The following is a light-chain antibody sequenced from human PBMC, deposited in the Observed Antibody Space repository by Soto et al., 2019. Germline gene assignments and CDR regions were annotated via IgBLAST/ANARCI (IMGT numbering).Light chain of an antibody. J-gene: IGKJ1*01. CDR1: LTIGDS. CDR2: GAS. Sequence: DIRMTQSPSSLSASVGDRVTITCRASLTIGDSLSWFQQKVGKPPTLLIYGASALQSGVPARFSGSGSGTDFTLTINNMQREDFATYYCQQTYNLPRTVGQGTKVDSK. CDR3: QQTYNLPRT. V-gene: IGKV1-39*01.